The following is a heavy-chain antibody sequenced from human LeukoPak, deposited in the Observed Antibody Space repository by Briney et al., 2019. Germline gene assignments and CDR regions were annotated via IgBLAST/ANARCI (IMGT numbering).Heavy chain of an antibody. D-gene: IGHD6-13*01. V-gene: IGHV3-23*01. CDR1: GFTFSNYV. Sequence: GGSLRLSCATSGFTFSNYVMTWVRQAPGKGLECVSAITGSGSNTYYADSVKGRFTISRDNSKNTLFLQMNSLRGEDTAVYYCAKDLFGSSWYHSREDQWGQGTLDTVSS. CDR3: AKDLFGSSWYHSREDQ. J-gene: IGHJ4*02. CDR2: ITGSGSNT.